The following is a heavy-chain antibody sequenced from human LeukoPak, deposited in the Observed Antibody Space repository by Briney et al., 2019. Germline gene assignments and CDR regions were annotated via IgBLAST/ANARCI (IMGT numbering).Heavy chain of an antibody. V-gene: IGHV3-30*02. D-gene: IGHD6-19*01. CDR2: IRYDGSNK. J-gene: IGHJ4*02. CDR1: GFTFLSYG. CDR3: AKVRWDNSGWYYSDS. Sequence: GGSLRLSCAASGFTFLSYGMHWVRQAPGKGLEWVAFIRYDGSNKYYADSVKGRFAVSRDNSKNTLYLQVNSLRVEDTAVYYCAKVRWDNSGWYYSDSWGQGTLVTVSS.